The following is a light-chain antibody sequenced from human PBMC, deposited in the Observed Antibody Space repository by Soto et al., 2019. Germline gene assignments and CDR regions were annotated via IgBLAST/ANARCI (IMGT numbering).Light chain of an antibody. V-gene: IGLV2-23*01. J-gene: IGLJ2*01. CDR1: SGDIGTYNL. Sequence: QSALTQPASVSGSPGQSITISCTGSSGDIGTYNLVSWYQQHPGRAPTLIIFEGNKRPSGVSNRFSASKSGNTASLAISGLQAEDEADYHCCSYAGRSTVICGGGTKLTVL. CDR3: CSYAGRSTVI. CDR2: EGN.